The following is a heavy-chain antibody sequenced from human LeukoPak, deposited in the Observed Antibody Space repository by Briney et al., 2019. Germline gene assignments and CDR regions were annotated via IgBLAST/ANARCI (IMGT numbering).Heavy chain of an antibody. CDR1: GFTFSSYA. CDR2: ISGSGGST. Sequence: GGSLRLSCAASGFTFSSYAMSWVRQAPGKGLEWVSAISGSGGSTYYADSVKGRFTISRDNSKNTLYLQMNSLRAEDTAVYYCARSLTVTGDAFDIWGQGTMVTVFS. CDR3: ARSLTVTGDAFDI. D-gene: IGHD4-17*01. V-gene: IGHV3-23*01. J-gene: IGHJ3*02.